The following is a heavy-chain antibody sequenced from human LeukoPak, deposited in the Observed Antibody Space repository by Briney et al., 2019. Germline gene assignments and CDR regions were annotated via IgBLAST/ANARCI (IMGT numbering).Heavy chain of an antibody. J-gene: IGHJ3*02. CDR3: ARDKSPPSYYYDSSGYYVDAFDI. CDR2: ISYDGSNK. D-gene: IGHD3-22*01. V-gene: IGHV3-30-3*01. CDR1: GLTFSSYA. Sequence: GGSLRLSCAASGLTFSSYAMHWVRQAPGKGLEWVAVISYDGSNKYYADSVKGRFTISRDNSKNTLYLQMNSLRAEDTAVYYCARDKSPPSYYYDSSGYYVDAFDIWGQGTMVTVSS.